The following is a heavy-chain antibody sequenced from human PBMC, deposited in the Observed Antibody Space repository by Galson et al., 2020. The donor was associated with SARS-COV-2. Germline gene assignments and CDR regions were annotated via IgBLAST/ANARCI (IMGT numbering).Heavy chain of an antibody. V-gene: IGHV3-53*01. J-gene: IGHJ5*02. CDR1: GFSVSTNY. CDR3: AKGGKDYGDSNWVDA. D-gene: IGHD4-17*01. Sequence: GGSLRLSCAAYGFSVSTNYMTWVRQAPGKGLEWVSDIYSNGSTYYADSVKGRFTISRDISKNTVFLQMTYLSVEDTAVYYCAKGGKDYGDSNWVDAWGQGTLVTVSS. CDR2: IYSNGST.